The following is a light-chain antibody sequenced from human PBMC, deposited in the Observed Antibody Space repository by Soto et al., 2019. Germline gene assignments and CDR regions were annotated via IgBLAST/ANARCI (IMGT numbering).Light chain of an antibody. CDR3: SSYTSSGTPYV. Sequence: QSALTQPASVSGSPGQSITISCTGTNSDIGGYNYVSWYQHHPGKAPKLMIYDVSNRPSGVSNRFSGSKSANTASLTISGLQAEDEADYYCSSYTSSGTPYVFGTGTKLIVL. CDR2: DVS. J-gene: IGLJ1*01. V-gene: IGLV2-14*03. CDR1: NSDIGGYNY.